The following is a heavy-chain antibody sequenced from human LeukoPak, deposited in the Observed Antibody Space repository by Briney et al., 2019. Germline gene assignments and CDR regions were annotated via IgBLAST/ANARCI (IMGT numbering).Heavy chain of an antibody. J-gene: IGHJ4*02. D-gene: IGHD1-26*01. Sequence: ASVKVSCKASGYTFTNYGISWVRQAPGQGLEWMGWISSYYGNTIYAQRLQGRVTMTTDTSTSTAYMELRSLRSDDTAVYYCAQFQWELRGFDYWGQGTLVTVSS. CDR3: AQFQWELRGFDY. V-gene: IGHV1-18*01. CDR2: ISSYYGNT. CDR1: GYTFTNYG.